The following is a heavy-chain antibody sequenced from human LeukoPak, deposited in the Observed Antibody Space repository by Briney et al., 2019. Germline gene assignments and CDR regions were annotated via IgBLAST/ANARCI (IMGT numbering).Heavy chain of an antibody. Sequence: GASVKVSCKVSGYSLTELSMHWVRQAPGKGLEWMGGSDPGNGETIFTKNFQGRVTMTDDTSTDTAYMELSSLRSEDTAVYYCTGGTFYRLLDYRGQGTLVTVSS. D-gene: IGHD2/OR15-2a*01. CDR2: SDPGNGET. J-gene: IGHJ4*02. CDR1: GYSLTELS. V-gene: IGHV1-24*01. CDR3: TGGTFYRLLDY.